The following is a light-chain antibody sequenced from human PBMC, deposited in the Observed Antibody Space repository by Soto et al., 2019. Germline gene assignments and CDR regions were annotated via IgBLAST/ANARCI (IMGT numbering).Light chain of an antibody. J-gene: IGKJ2*01. CDR1: QSVLSSSNNKNY. Sequence: DIVMTQSPDSLAVSLGERATINCKSSQSVLSSSNNKNYLAWYQQKPGQPPKLLFYWASTRESGVPDRFSGSGSGTDFTLTISSLPAEDVAVYYCQQYSISYTFGQGTKLEIK. CDR3: QQYSISYT. CDR2: WAS. V-gene: IGKV4-1*01.